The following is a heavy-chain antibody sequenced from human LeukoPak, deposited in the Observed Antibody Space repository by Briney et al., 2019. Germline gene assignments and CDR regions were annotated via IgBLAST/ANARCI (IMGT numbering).Heavy chain of an antibody. CDR2: IYYSGST. V-gene: IGHV4-59*01. CDR1: GGSISSYY. CDR3: ARATGYYGSGSYPNWFDP. J-gene: IGHJ5*02. D-gene: IGHD3-10*01. Sequence: SETLPLTCTVSGGSISSYYWSWIRQPPGKGLEWIGYIYYSGSTNYNPSLKSRVTISVDTSKNQFSLKLSSVTAADTAVYYCARATGYYGSGSYPNWFDPWGQGTLVTVSS.